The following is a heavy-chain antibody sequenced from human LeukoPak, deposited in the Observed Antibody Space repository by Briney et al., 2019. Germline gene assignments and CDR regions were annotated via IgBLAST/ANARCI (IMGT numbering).Heavy chain of an antibody. Sequence: ASVKVSRKASGYTFTSYAMNWVRQAPGQGLEWMGWINTNTGNPTYAQGFTGRFVFSLDTSVSTAYLQISSLKAEDTAVYYCARFGLYSSSWFQYYYYMDVWGKGTTVTISS. CDR3: ARFGLYSSSWFQYYYYMDV. D-gene: IGHD6-13*01. V-gene: IGHV7-4-1*02. J-gene: IGHJ6*03. CDR2: INTNTGNP. CDR1: GYTFTSYA.